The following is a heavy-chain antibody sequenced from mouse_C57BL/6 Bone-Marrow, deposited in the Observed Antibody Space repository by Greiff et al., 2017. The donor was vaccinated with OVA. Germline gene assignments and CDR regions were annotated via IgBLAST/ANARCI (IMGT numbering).Heavy chain of an antibody. D-gene: IGHD4-1*01. Sequence: VQLQQPGAELVMPGASVKLSCKASGYTFTSYWMHWVKQRPGQGLEWIGEIDPSDSYTNYNQKFKGKSTLTVDKSSSTAYMQLSSLTYEDSAVYYCARELGLAMDYWGQGTSVTVSS. CDR2: IDPSDSYT. V-gene: IGHV1-69*01. CDR3: ARELGLAMDY. J-gene: IGHJ4*01. CDR1: GYTFTSYW.